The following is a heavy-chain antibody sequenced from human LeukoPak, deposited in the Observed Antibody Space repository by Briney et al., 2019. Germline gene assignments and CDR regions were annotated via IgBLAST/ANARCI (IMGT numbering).Heavy chain of an antibody. J-gene: IGHJ5*02. CDR2: ISWNSGNI. CDR3: VKVGGVARWGWSRFDP. CDR1: GFTFDDYA. Sequence: GRSLSLSCTASGFTFDDYAVHWVRQAPGKGLEWVSGISWNSGNIGYADSVKGRFTISRDNAKNSLYMQMNSLRAEDTALYYCVKVGGVARWGWSRFDPRGQGPVVMVSS. V-gene: IGHV3-9*01. D-gene: IGHD3-16*01.